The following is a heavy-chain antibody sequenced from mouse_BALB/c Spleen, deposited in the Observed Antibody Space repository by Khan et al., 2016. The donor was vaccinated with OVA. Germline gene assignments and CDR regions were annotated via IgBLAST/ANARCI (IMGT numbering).Heavy chain of an antibody. CDR1: VYTFTDYA. Sequence: QIQLVQSGPELVRPGVSVKISCKGSVYTFTDYAIHWVKQSHAKSLEWIGLISSYSGNTSYKQKFKGRATMTVDKSSSTAYMELARLTSEDSAIYYCTRPAYDGYYDYWGQGTTLTVSS. V-gene: IGHV1S137*01. J-gene: IGHJ2*01. D-gene: IGHD2-3*01. CDR3: TRPAYDGYYDY. CDR2: ISSYSGNT.